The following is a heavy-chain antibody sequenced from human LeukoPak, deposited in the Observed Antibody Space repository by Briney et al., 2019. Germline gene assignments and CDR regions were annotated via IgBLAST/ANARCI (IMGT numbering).Heavy chain of an antibody. Sequence: GGSLRLSCAASGFTFSSYSMNWVRQAPGKGLEWVSSISSSSSYIYYADSVKGRFTISRDNAKNSLYLQMNSLRAEDTAVYYCARGPSGWLYYYYYYMDVWGKGTTVTISS. V-gene: IGHV3-21*01. J-gene: IGHJ6*03. CDR3: ARGPSGWLYYYYYYMDV. CDR1: GFTFSSYS. D-gene: IGHD6-19*01. CDR2: ISSSSSYI.